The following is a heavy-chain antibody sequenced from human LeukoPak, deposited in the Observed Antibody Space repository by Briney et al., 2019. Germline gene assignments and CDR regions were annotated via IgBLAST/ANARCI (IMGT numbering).Heavy chain of an antibody. CDR2: IKSKTDGETT. V-gene: IGHV3-15*01. Sequence: GGSIRLSCAASGFTFRNAWMSWVRQAPGKGLEWVGRIKSKTDGETTDYAAPVKGRFTISRDDSKNTLYLQMNSLKTEDTAVYYCTTVGVYWGQGTLVTVSS. D-gene: IGHD3-10*01. CDR1: GFTFRNAW. J-gene: IGHJ4*02. CDR3: TTVGVY.